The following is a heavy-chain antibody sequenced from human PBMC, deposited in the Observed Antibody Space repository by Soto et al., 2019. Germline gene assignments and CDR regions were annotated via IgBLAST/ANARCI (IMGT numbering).Heavy chain of an antibody. CDR1: GGSFSGYY. J-gene: IGHJ4*02. CDR3: AGTRSTSNLHPAPRGIDY. V-gene: IGHV4-34*01. D-gene: IGHD2-2*01. Sequence: SETLSLTCAVYGGSFSGYYWSWIRQPPGKGLEWIGEINHSGSANYNPSLKSRVTISVDTSKNQFSLKLSSVTAADTAVYYCAGTRSTSNLHPAPRGIDYWGQGTLVTVSS. CDR2: INHSGSA.